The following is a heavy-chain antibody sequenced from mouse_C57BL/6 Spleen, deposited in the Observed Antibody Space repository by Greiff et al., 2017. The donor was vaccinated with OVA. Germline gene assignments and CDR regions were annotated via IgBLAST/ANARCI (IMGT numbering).Heavy chain of an antibody. CDR3: AREGYDKGYFDY. Sequence: EVQLQQSGPELVKPGDSVKISCKASGYSFTGYFMNWVMQSHGKSLEWIGRINPYNGDTFYNQKFKGKATLTVDKSSSTANMELRSLTAEDSAVYYCAREGYDKGYFDYWGQGTTLTVSS. D-gene: IGHD2-2*01. V-gene: IGHV1-20*01. J-gene: IGHJ2*01. CDR2: INPYNGDT. CDR1: GYSFTGYF.